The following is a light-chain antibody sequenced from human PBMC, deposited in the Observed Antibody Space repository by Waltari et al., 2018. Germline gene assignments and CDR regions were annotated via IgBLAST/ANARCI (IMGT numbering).Light chain of an antibody. CDR2: DNN. CDR1: SSNIGDNY. CDR3: GTWDNSAGVV. J-gene: IGLJ2*01. V-gene: IGLV1-51*01. Sequence: QSVLTQPPSVSAAPGQKVSIPCPGSSSNIGDNYVSWYQQLPGTAPKLLIYDNNKRPSGIPDRFSGSKSGTSATLGITGPQTGDEANYYCGTWDNSAGVVFGGGTKLTVL.